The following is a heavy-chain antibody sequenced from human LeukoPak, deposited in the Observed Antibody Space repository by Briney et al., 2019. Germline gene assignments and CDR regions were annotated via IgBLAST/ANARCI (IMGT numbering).Heavy chain of an antibody. CDR1: GGSISSYY. Sequence: SETLSLTCTVSGGSISSYYWSWIRQPPGKGLEWIGEINHSGSTNYNPSLKSRVTISVDTSKNQFSLKLSSVTAADTAVYYCARGRHIVVVTEYYFDYWGQGTLVTVSS. CDR3: ARGRHIVVVTEYYFDY. J-gene: IGHJ4*02. D-gene: IGHD2-21*02. V-gene: IGHV4-34*01. CDR2: INHSGST.